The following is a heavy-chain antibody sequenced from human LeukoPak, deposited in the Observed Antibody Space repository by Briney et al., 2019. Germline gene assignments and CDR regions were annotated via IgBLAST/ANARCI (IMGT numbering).Heavy chain of an antibody. J-gene: IGHJ3*02. CDR1: GFTVSSNY. CDR2: IYSGGST. D-gene: IGHD1-1*01. V-gene: IGHV3-66*01. CDR3: ARDSPLPGTPDAFDI. Sequence: GGSLRLSCAASGFTVSSNYMSWVRQAPGKGLEWVSVIYSGGSTYYADSVKGRFTISRDNSKNTLYLQMNSLRAEDTAVYYCARDSPLPGTPDAFDIWGQGTMVTVSS.